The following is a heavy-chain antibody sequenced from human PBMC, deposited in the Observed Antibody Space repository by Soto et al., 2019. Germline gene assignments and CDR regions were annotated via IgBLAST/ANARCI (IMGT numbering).Heavy chain of an antibody. D-gene: IGHD6-19*01. V-gene: IGHV3-33*01. Sequence: GGSLRLSCAASGFTFSSYGMHWVRQAPGKGLEWVAVIWYDGSNKYYADSVKGRFTISRDNSKNTLYLQMNSLRAEDTAVYYCASSFGAVVQFDYWGQGTLVTVSS. CDR1: GFTFSSYG. CDR2: IWYDGSNK. J-gene: IGHJ4*02. CDR3: ASSFGAVVQFDY.